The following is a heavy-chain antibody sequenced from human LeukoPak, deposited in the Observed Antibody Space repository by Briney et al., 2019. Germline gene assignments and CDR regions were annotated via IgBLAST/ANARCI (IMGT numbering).Heavy chain of an antibody. CDR2: ISGRGTNI. D-gene: IGHD4-23*01. CDR3: AISANGGNSFWNY. CDR1: GFTFSDYY. J-gene: IGHJ4*02. Sequence: GGSLRLSCAASGFTFSDYYMTWIRQAPGKGLGWVSYISGRGTNIDYADSVKGRFAISRDNAKNSVYLQMNSLRAEDTAVYYCAISANGGNSFWNYWGQGTLVTVSS. V-gene: IGHV3-11*01.